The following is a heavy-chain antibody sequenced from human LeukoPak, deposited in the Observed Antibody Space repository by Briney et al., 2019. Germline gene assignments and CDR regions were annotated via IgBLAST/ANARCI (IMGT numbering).Heavy chain of an antibody. D-gene: IGHD5-12*01. J-gene: IGHJ4*02. CDR2: ISGSGGST. Sequence: GGSLRLSCAASGFTFSSYAMSWVRQAPGKGLEWVSAISGSGGSTYYAGAVKGRFTISGDNSKNTLYLQMNSLRAEDTAVYYCAKMWLRSYFDYWGQGTLVTVSS. CDR1: GFTFSSYA. V-gene: IGHV3-23*01. CDR3: AKMWLRSYFDY.